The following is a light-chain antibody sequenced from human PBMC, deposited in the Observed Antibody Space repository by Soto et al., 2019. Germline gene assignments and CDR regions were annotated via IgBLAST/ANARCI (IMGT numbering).Light chain of an antibody. CDR1: SSNIGSNT. Sequence: QPVLTQPPSASGTPGQRVTISCSGSSSNIGSNTVNWYHQLPGTAPKLLIYSNNQRPSGVPDRFSGSKSGTSASLAISGLQSEDEADYYCAAWDDSLNGYVFGTGTKLTVL. CDR3: AAWDDSLNGYV. CDR2: SNN. J-gene: IGLJ1*01. V-gene: IGLV1-44*01.